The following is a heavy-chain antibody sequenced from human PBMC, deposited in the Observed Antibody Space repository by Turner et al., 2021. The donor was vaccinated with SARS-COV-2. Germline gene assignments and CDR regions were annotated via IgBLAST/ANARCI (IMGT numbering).Heavy chain of an antibody. CDR2: IYYSGSN. Sequence: QLQLQESGPGLVKPSETLSLTCTVSGGSISSSSHYWGWIRQPPGRALEWMWHIYYSGSNYYNPSLKSRVTISVDTSKNQFSLKLSSVTAADTAVYYCARLVRRAEYYFDYWGQGTLVTVSS. D-gene: IGHD3-10*01. CDR3: ARLVRRAEYYFDY. CDR1: GGSISSSSHY. J-gene: IGHJ4*02. V-gene: IGHV4-39*01.